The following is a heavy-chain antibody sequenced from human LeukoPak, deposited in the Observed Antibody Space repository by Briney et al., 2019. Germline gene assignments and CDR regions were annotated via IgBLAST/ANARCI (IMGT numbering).Heavy chain of an antibody. CDR3: VRGELVGGG. V-gene: IGHV3-49*03. CDR2: IRSKPYGGTT. D-gene: IGHD3-10*01. CDR1: GFTFGDYA. J-gene: IGHJ4*02. Sequence: GGSLRLSCTASGFTFGDYAMSWFRQAPGKGLEWVGFIRSKPYGGTTEYAESVKGRFTISRADSKSIAYMQMDSLKTKDTADYYCVRGELVGGGGGQGTLVTVSS.